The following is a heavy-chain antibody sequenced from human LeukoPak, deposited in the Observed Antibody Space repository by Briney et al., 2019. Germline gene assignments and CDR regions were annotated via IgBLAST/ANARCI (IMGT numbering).Heavy chain of an antibody. CDR1: GFTFSSYG. CDR2: IRYDGSNK. Sequence: GGSLRLSCAASGFTFSSYGMHWVRQAPGKGLEWVAFIRYDGSNKYYADSVKGRFTISRDNAKNSLYLQMNSLTAEDTAVYYCARSYCSGGSCYPILFDPWGQGTLVTVSS. D-gene: IGHD2-15*01. J-gene: IGHJ5*02. CDR3: ARSYCSGGSCYPILFDP. V-gene: IGHV3-30*02.